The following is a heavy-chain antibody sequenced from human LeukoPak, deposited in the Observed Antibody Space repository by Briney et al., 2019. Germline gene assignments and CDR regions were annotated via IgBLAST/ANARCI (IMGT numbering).Heavy chain of an antibody. CDR2: IYTSGST. D-gene: IGHD6-6*01. J-gene: IGHJ5*02. Sequence: SETLSLTCVVYGESFSGYYWSWIRQPAGKGLEWIGRIYTSGSTNYNPSLKSRVTISVDTSKNQFSLKLSSVTAADTAVHYCARVSRIAARPNWFDPWGQGTLVTVSS. CDR3: ARVSRIAARPNWFDP. CDR1: GESFSGYY. V-gene: IGHV4-59*10.